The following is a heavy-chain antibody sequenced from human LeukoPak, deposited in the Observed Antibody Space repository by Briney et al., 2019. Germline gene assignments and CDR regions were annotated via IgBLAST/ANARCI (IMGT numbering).Heavy chain of an antibody. J-gene: IGHJ5*02. D-gene: IGHD2-2*03. Sequence: LVKPPETLSPTCTASGGSIIGGNGYWGWVRQPLRKGLQWLRIVSYSARTYYSPSVKSRVTISVDISKKKFSLRLSSVTAADTAVYYCVRHISLDWFDLWGQGNLVTVSS. V-gene: IGHV4-39*01. CDR3: VRHISLDWFDL. CDR2: VSYSART. CDR1: GGSIIGGNGY.